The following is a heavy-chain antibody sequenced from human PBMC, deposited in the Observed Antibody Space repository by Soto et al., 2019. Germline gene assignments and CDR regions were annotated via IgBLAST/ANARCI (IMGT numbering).Heavy chain of an antibody. CDR2: ISNKNGDT. CDR3: ARERLNTGWYGFDH. D-gene: IGHD6-19*01. CDR1: GYTFISYG. Sequence: ASVKVSCKSSGYTFISYGINWVRQAPGQGLEWMGWISNKNGDTNYAEKFRDRVTMTTDISTNTIYMELRSLRSDDTAVYFCARERLNTGWYGFDHWGQGTQVTSPQ. J-gene: IGHJ4*02. V-gene: IGHV1-18*04.